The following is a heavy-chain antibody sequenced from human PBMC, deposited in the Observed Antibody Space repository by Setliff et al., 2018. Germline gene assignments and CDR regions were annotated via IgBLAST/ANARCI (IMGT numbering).Heavy chain of an antibody. J-gene: IGHJ6*04. D-gene: IGHD1-26*01. CDR2: ISAYNGRT. Sequence: VKVSCKASDYTFTDYGIYWVRQAPGQGLEWMGWISAYNGRTNYAEKFHARVTMTTDTATCTAYMELRSLKSDDTAVYYCARASGGNSVEDGFDIWGKGTTVTVSS. CDR1: DYTFTDYG. V-gene: IGHV1-18*01. CDR3: ARASGGNSVEDGFDI.